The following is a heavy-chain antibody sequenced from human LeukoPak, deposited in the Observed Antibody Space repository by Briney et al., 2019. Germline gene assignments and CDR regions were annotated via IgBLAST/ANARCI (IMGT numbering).Heavy chain of an antibody. CDR3: ARTRYRPYSSSSHDY. D-gene: IGHD6-13*01. J-gene: IGHJ4*02. V-gene: IGHV1-18*01. Sequence: EASVKVSCKASGYTFTSYGISWVRQAPGQGLEWMGWISAYNGNTNYAQKLQGRVTMTTDTSTSTAYMELRSLRSDDTAVYYCARTRYRPYSSSSHDYWGQGTLVTVSS. CDR2: ISAYNGNT. CDR1: GYTFTSYG.